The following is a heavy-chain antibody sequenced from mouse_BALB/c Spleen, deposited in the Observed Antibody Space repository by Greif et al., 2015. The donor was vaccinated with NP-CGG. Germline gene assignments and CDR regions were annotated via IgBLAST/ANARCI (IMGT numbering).Heavy chain of an antibody. CDR2: IWAGGST. J-gene: IGHJ3*01. CDR3: ARDRTYYRYDGVY. V-gene: IGHV2-9*02. Sequence: VKVVESGPGLVAPSQSLSITCTVSGFSLTSYGVHWVRQPPGKGLEWLGVIWAGGSTNYNSALMSRLSISKDNSKSQVFLKMNSLQTVDTAMYYWARDRTYYRYDGVYWGQGTLVTVSA. D-gene: IGHD2-14*01. CDR1: GFSLTSYG.